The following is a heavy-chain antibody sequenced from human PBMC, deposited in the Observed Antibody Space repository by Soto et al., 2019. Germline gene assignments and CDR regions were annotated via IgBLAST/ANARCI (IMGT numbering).Heavy chain of an antibody. Sequence: QVQLQESGPGLVKPSVTLSLTCAVSGGAIRSSNWWSWGRQPPGKGLEWIGEIYHSGSTNYNPSLKSRVTRSVDKSKNQFSLKLSSVTAADTAVYYCAREGVAGTGDYWGQGTLVTVSS. CDR2: IYHSGST. V-gene: IGHV4-4*02. D-gene: IGHD6-19*01. CDR1: GGAIRSSNW. J-gene: IGHJ4*02. CDR3: AREGVAGTGDY.